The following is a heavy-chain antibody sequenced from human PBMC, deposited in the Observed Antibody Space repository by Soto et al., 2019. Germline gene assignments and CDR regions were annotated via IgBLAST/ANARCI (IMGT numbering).Heavy chain of an antibody. D-gene: IGHD2-2*01. V-gene: IGHV4-31*03. CDR2: IYYSGST. Sequence: SETLSLTCTVSGGSISSGGYYWSWIRQHPGKGLEWIGYIYYSGSTHYNPSLKSRVTISVDTSKNQFSLKLSSVTAADTAVYYCARAVVPADYFDYWGQGTLVTAPQ. J-gene: IGHJ4*02. CDR1: GGSISSGGYY. CDR3: ARAVVPADYFDY.